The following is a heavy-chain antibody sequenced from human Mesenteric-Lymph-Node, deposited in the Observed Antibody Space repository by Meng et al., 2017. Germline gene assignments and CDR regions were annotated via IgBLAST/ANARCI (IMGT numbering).Heavy chain of an antibody. V-gene: IGHV3-23*04. CDR1: GFTFSSYA. J-gene: IGHJ4*02. D-gene: IGHD5-24*01. Sequence: EVQRVEAGGGWVQPGGSRRLAWAASGFTFSSYAMSWVRQAPGKGLEWVSTISGSGGSTYYADSVKGRFTISRDNSKNTLYLQMNSLRAEDTAVYYCAKPPADGYNYVDYWGQGTLVTVSS. CDR2: ISGSGGST. CDR3: AKPPADGYNYVDY.